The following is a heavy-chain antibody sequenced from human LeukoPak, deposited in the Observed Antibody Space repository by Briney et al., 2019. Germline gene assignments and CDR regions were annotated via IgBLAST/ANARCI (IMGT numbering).Heavy chain of an antibody. V-gene: IGHV3-33*01. CDR2: ISPDGTDK. J-gene: IGHJ4*02. CDR1: GFSFRSYG. Sequence: PGGSLRLSCVTSGFSFRSYGMHWVRQAPGKGLEWVALISPDGTDKYFTDSVRGRFTISRDNSRSTLFLQMNSLRVDGTAVYYCAAGITWSDYWGQGTLVTVSP. CDR3: AAGITWSDY. D-gene: IGHD2-8*02.